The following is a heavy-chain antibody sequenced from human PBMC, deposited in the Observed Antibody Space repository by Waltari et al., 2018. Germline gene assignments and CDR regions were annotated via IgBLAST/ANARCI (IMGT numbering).Heavy chain of an antibody. CDR1: GFTFSSYW. CDR2: IKQDGSEK. D-gene: IGHD3-16*02. Sequence: EVQLVESGGGLVQPGGSLSLSCAASGFTFSSYWMSWVRQAPGKGLEWVANIKQDGSEKYYVDSVKGRFTISRDNAKNSLYLQMNSLRAEDTAVYYCARELYDYIWGSYRPLEYWGQGTLVTVSS. J-gene: IGHJ4*02. V-gene: IGHV3-7*01. CDR3: ARELYDYIWGSYRPLEY.